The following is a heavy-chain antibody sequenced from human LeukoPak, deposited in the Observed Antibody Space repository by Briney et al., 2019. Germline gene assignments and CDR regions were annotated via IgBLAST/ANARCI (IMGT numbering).Heavy chain of an antibody. J-gene: IGHJ6*02. CDR3: AKLLGTIYPLWGMDV. CDR2: ISPTTGTT. V-gene: IGHV3-23*01. Sequence: GGSLRLSCAASGFPFSSYAMSWIRQAPGKGLEWLSAISPTTGTTFYADSVKGRFIISRDNSRGTLYLQMNGLRAEDTAKYYCAKLLGTIYPLWGMDVWGPGTTVTVSS. CDR1: GFPFSSYA. D-gene: IGHD2-21*01.